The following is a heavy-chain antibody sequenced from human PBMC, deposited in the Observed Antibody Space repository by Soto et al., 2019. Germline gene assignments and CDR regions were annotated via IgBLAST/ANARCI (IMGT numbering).Heavy chain of an antibody. CDR1: GFTFSSYC. Sequence: GRSMRLSCAASGFTFSSYCMHWVRQAPGKGLEWVAVISYDGSNKYYADSVKGRFTISRDSSKNTLYLEMNSLRPEDTAVYYCAKGEYYYGSGSPYCGMDVWGQGTTVTVSS. D-gene: IGHD3-10*01. CDR3: AKGEYYYGSGSPYCGMDV. V-gene: IGHV3-30*18. J-gene: IGHJ6*02. CDR2: ISYDGSNK.